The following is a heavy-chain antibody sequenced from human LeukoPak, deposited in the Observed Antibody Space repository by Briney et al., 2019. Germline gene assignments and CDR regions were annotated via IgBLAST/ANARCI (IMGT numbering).Heavy chain of an antibody. Sequence: GGSLRLSCAASGFTFSSYAMHWVRQAPGKGLEWVAVISYDGSNKYYADPVKGRFTISRDNSKNTLYLQMNSLRAEDTAVYHCAGIFPDAFDIWGQGTMVTVSS. D-gene: IGHD3-3*01. CDR1: GFTFSSYA. CDR3: AGIFPDAFDI. J-gene: IGHJ3*02. V-gene: IGHV3-30-3*01. CDR2: ISYDGSNK.